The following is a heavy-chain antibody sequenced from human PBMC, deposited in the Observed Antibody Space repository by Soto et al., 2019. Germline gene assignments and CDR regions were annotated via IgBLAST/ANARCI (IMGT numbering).Heavy chain of an antibody. CDR2: INHSGST. J-gene: IGHJ5*02. CDR1: GGSFSGYY. D-gene: IGHD2-2*01. V-gene: IGHV4-34*01. CDR3: ARDRLHCSSTSCYNWFDP. Sequence: PSETLSLTCAVYGGSFSGYYWSWIRQPPGKGLEWIGEINHSGSTSYNPSLKSRVTISVDTSKNQFSLKLSSVTAADTAVYYCARDRLHCSSTSCYNWFDPWGQGTLVTVSS.